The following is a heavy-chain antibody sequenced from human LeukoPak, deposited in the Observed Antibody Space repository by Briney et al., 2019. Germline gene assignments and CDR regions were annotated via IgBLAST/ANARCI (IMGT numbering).Heavy chain of an antibody. CDR3: ARGKGYFDY. V-gene: IGHV4-59*01. J-gene: IGHJ4*02. CDR1: RGSISGYY. CDR2: IYYSGST. Sequence: SSETLSLTCTVSRGSISGYYWSWIRQPPGKGLEWIGYIYYSGSTNYNPSLKSRVTISADTSENQCSLKLSSVTAADTAVYYCARGKGYFDYWGQGTLVTVSS.